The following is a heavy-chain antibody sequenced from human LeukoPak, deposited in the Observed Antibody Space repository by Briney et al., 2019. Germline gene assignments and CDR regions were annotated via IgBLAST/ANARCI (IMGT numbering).Heavy chain of an antibody. V-gene: IGHV3-53*01. CDR3: ARDRADGYNYGDYFDN. D-gene: IGHD5-18*01. CDR2: IYSGGST. Sequence: GGSLRLSCAASGFTVSSNYMSWVRQAPGKGLEWVSVIYSGGSTYYADSVKGRFTISRDNSKNTVYLQMDSLRAEDTAVYYCARDRADGYNYGDYFDNWGQGTLVTVSS. CDR1: GFTVSSNY. J-gene: IGHJ4*02.